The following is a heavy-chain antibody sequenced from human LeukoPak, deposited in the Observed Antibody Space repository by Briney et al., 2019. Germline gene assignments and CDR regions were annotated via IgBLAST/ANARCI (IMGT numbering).Heavy chain of an antibody. CDR3: AMKSSNPVRGKNYFDY. V-gene: IGHV4-38-2*01. D-gene: IGHD3-10*01. Sequence: RPSETLSLTCAVSGDSISSGYYWGWIRQPPGKGLEWIGSIYHSGSTCYNPSLKGRVTISVDTSKNQFSLKLNSVTAADTAVYYCAMKSSNPVRGKNYFDYWGQGSLVTVSS. CDR2: IYHSGST. CDR1: GDSISSGYY. J-gene: IGHJ4*02.